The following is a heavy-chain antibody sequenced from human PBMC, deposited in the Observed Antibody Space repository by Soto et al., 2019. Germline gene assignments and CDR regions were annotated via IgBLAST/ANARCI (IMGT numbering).Heavy chain of an antibody. CDR2: INPSGGST. CDR3: ARLGGSIAARPFIPYYYYGMDV. V-gene: IGHV1-46*01. Sequence: ASVKVSCKASGYTFTSYYMHWVRQAPGQGLEWMGIINPSGGSTSYAQKFQGRVTMTRDTSTSTVYMELSSLRSEDTAVYYCARLGGSIAARPFIPYYYYGMDVWGQGTTVTVSS. D-gene: IGHD6-6*01. J-gene: IGHJ6*02. CDR1: GYTFTSYY.